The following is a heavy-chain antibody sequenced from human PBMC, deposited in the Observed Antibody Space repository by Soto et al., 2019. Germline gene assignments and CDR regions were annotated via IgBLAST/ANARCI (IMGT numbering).Heavy chain of an antibody. V-gene: IGHV2-5*01. D-gene: IGHD1-26*01. CDR2: IYWYDDK. CDR3: AHTVRSSRTYFGYFDY. CDR1: GFSLSTSGVG. J-gene: IGHJ4*02. Sequence: SGPTLVNPTQTLTLTCTFSGFSLSTSGVGVGWIRQPPGKALEWLALIYWYDDKRYSSSLKSRLTITKDTSKNQVVLTMTNMDPVDPAPCYCAHTVRSSRTYFGYFDYWGQRTLVTVTS.